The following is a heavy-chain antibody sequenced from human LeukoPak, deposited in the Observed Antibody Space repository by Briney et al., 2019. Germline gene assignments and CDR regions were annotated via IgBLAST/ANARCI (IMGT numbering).Heavy chain of an antibody. D-gene: IGHD3-22*01. V-gene: IGHV1-18*01. CDR2: ISAYNGNT. CDR1: GYTFTSYG. Sequence: ASVKVSCKASGYTFTSYGISWVRQAPGQGLERMGWISAYNGNTNYAQKLQGRVTMTTDTSTSTAYMELRSLRSDDTAVYYCARDPWDSSGYSGVDYWGQGTLVTVSS. J-gene: IGHJ4*02. CDR3: ARDPWDSSGYSGVDY.